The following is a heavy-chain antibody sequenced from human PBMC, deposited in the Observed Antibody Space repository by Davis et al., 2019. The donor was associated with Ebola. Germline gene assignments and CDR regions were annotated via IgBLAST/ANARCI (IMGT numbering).Heavy chain of an antibody. J-gene: IGHJ4*02. Sequence: GGSLRLSCTASRFSFSNSVMHWIRQTPGKGLEWVAAISYNGDKTYYVDSVRGRFTISRDNSANTVYLQMHSLRPEDTAVYYCTRSLWKWDLGWPRNYFDYWGLGTQVIVSS. V-gene: IGHV3-30-3*01. CDR3: TRSLWKWDLGWPRNYFDY. D-gene: IGHD1-26*01. CDR1: RFSFSNSV. CDR2: ISYNGDKT.